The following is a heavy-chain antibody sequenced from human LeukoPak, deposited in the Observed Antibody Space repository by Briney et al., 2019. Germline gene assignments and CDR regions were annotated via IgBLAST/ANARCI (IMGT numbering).Heavy chain of an antibody. CDR2: INPNSGGT. D-gene: IGHD6-19*01. J-gene: IGHJ4*02. V-gene: IGHV1-2*04. Sequence: ASVKVSCKASGYTFTGYYMHWVRQAPGQGLEWMGWINPNSGGTNYAQKFQGWVTMTRDTSISTAYMELSRLRSDDTAVYYCATDPIGIAVAVRDYWGQGTLVTVSS. CDR3: ATDPIGIAVAVRDY. CDR1: GYTFTGYY.